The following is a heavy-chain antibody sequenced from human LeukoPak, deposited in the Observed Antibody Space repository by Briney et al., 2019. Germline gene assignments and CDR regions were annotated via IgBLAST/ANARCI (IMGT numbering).Heavy chain of an antibody. CDR3: AREPFRIAARSFSTWNYYYMDV. CDR1: GGSISSGGYY. Sequence: SQTLSLTCTVSGGSISSGGYYWSWIRQHPGKGLEWIGYIDYSGSTYYNPSLKSRVTISVDASKNEFSLQLSSVTAADTAVYYCAREPFRIAARSFSTWNYYYMDVWGKGTTVTVSS. V-gene: IGHV4-31*03. D-gene: IGHD6-6*01. J-gene: IGHJ6*03. CDR2: IDYSGST.